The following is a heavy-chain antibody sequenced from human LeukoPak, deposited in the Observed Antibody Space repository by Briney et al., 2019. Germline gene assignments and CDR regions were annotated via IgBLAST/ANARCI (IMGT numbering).Heavy chain of an antibody. Sequence: SVKVSCRASGGTFTSYAIGWVRQAPGQGLEWMGRIIPILGIANYAQKFQGRVTITADKSTSTAYMELSSLRSEDTAVYYCARAGSGPTNYYYYGMDVWGQGTTVTVSS. CDR3: ARAGSGPTNYYYYGMDV. V-gene: IGHV1-69*04. D-gene: IGHD3-10*01. CDR1: GGTFTSYA. J-gene: IGHJ6*02. CDR2: IIPILGIA.